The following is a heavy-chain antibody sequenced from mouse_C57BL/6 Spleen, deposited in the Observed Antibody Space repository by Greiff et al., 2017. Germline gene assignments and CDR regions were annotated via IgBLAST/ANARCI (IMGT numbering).Heavy chain of an antibody. CDR2: IDPSDSYT. D-gene: IGHD1-1*01. V-gene: IGHV1-50*01. J-gene: IGHJ3*01. CDR3: AVTNYYGSSPFAY. Sequence: QVQLQQPGAELVKPGASVKLSCKASGYTFTSYWMQWVKQRPGQGLEWIGEIDPSDSYTNYNQKFKGKATLTVDTSSSTAYMQLSSLTSEDSAVYYGAVTNYYGSSPFAYWGQGTLVTVSA. CDR1: GYTFTSYW.